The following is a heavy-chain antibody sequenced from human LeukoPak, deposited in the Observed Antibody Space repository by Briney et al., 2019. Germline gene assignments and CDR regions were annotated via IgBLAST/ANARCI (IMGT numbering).Heavy chain of an antibody. D-gene: IGHD3-22*01. CDR2: ISGNGGTT. CDR1: GFTFSSYA. Sequence: GGSLRLSCAASGFTFSSYAMTWVRQAPGKGLEWVSIISGNGGTTYYADSVKGRFTISRDNSKNTLYLQMNSLRAEDTAVYYCAKGRYESSGFNWAAWGQGTLVTVSS. CDR3: AKGRYESSGFNWAA. V-gene: IGHV3-23*01. J-gene: IGHJ4*02.